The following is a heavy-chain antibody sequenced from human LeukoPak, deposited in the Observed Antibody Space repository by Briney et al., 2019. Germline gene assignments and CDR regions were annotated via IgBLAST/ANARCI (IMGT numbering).Heavy chain of an antibody. CDR1: GGSISDYY. CDR3: ARSALTGYYYYYYMDV. V-gene: IGHV4-4*07. D-gene: IGHD3-9*01. J-gene: IGHJ6*03. CDR2: IYTSGST. Sequence: SETLSLTCTVSGGSISDYYWSWIRQPAGKGLEWIGRIYTSGSTNYNPSLKSRITISVDTSKNQFSLKLSSVTAADTAVYYCARSALTGYYYYYYMDVWGKGTTVTISS.